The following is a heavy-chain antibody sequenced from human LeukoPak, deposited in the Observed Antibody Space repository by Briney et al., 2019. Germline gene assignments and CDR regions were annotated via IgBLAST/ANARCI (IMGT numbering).Heavy chain of an antibody. CDR2: IKQDGSEK. Sequence: PGGSLRLSCAASGITFSNAWMSWVRQAPGKGPEWVANIKQDGSEKYYVDSVKGRFTISRDNAKSSLFLQMNSLRAEDTAIYYCARDATRHINIAVPGGDYWGQGTLVTVSS. V-gene: IGHV3-7*01. CDR1: GITFSNAW. D-gene: IGHD6-19*01. CDR3: ARDATRHINIAVPGGDY. J-gene: IGHJ4*02.